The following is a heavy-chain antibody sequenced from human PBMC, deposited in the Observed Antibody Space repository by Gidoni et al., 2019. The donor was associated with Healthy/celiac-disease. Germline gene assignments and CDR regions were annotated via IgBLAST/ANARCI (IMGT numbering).Heavy chain of an antibody. Sequence: EVQLVESGGGLVKPGGSLRLSCAASGFTFSRYSMNWVRPAPGKGLEWVSSISSSSSYIYYADSVKGRFTISRDNAKNSLYLQMNSLRAEDTAVYYCARDLGFTMVRGVIGYWGQGTLVTVSS. V-gene: IGHV3-21*01. D-gene: IGHD3-10*01. CDR2: ISSSSSYI. CDR3: ARDLGFTMVRGVIGY. CDR1: GFTFSRYS. J-gene: IGHJ4*02.